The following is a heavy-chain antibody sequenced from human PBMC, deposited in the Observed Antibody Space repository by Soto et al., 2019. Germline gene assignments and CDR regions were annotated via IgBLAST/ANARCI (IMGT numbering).Heavy chain of an antibody. V-gene: IGHV4-31*03. CDR1: GGSISSGGYY. CDR2: IYYSGST. D-gene: IGHD3-22*01. J-gene: IGHJ4*02. CDR3: AREVEHYDSSGYQYFDY. Sequence: PSETLSLTCTVSGGSISSGGYYWSWIRQHPGKGLEWIGYIYYSGSTYYNPSLKSRVTISVDTSKNQFSLKLSSVTAADTAVYYCAREVEHYDSSGYQYFDYWGQGTLVTVSS.